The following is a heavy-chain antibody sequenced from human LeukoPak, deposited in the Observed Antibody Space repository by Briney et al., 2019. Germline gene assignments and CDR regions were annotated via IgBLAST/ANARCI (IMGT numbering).Heavy chain of an antibody. CDR1: GITFSSYS. V-gene: IGHV3-21*01. CDR3: ARDGVRGFTAPTPFDY. D-gene: IGHD3-16*01. Sequence: GGSLRLSCAASGITFSSYSMNWVRQAPGKGLEWVSSIGISSNNIYYADSVKGRFTISRDNANNSLSLQMNSLRLEDTPVYYCARDGVRGFTAPTPFDYWGPGTLVTVSS. J-gene: IGHJ4*02. CDR2: IGISSNNI.